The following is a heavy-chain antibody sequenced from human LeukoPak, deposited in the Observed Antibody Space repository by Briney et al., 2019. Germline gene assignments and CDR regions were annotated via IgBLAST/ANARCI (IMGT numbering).Heavy chain of an antibody. V-gene: IGHV4-34*01. D-gene: IGHD3-10*01. CDR1: GGSFSGYY. J-gene: IGHJ4*02. Sequence: SETLSLTCAVYGGSFSGYYWSWIRQPPGKGLEWIGEINHSGSTNYNPSLKSRVTISVDTSKNQFSLKLSSVTAADTAVYYCARPRGVAQTKYYFDYWGQGTLVTVSS. CDR2: INHSGST. CDR3: ARPRGVAQTKYYFDY.